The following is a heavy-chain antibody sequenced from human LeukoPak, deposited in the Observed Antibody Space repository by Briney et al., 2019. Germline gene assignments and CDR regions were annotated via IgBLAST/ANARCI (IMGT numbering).Heavy chain of an antibody. CDR2: IIPIFDIA. CDR3: ARDLGYYDSSGYNDY. Sequence: GASVKVSCKASGGTFSSFAISWVRQAPGQGLEWMGRIIPIFDIANYAQKFQGRVTITADESTSTAYMELSSLRSEDTAVYYCARDLGYYDSSGYNDYWGQGTLVTVSS. CDR1: GGTFSSFA. V-gene: IGHV1-69*13. J-gene: IGHJ4*02. D-gene: IGHD3-22*01.